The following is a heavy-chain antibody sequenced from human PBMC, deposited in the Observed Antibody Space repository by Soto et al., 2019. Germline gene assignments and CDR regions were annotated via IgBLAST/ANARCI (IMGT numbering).Heavy chain of an antibody. J-gene: IGHJ5*02. Sequence: QVHLVQSGAEVKKPGASVKVSCKTSGYTFSSYGIMWVRQAPGQGLECMGWISTFNGNAHYAQNLQDRGSMTTDTSTSTVYLELTNLTSDDTGVYYCARLNGYSTGWSATWGQGTLVTVSS. D-gene: IGHD2-8*02. CDR3: ARLNGYSTGWSAT. CDR1: GYTFSSYG. V-gene: IGHV1-18*01. CDR2: ISTFNGNA.